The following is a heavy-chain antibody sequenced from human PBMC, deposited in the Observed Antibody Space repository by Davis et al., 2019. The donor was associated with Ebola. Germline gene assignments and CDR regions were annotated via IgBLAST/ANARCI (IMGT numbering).Heavy chain of an antibody. CDR3: ARAATTPYYYYGMDV. CDR1: GFTFSIYW. CDR2: INSDGSST. V-gene: IGHV3-74*01. J-gene: IGHJ6*02. Sequence: PGGSLRLSCAASGFTFSIYWMHWVRQAPGKGLVWVSRINSDGSSTSYADSVKGRFTISRDNSKNTLYLQMNSLRAKDTAVYYCARAATTPYYYYGMDVWGQGTTVTVSS. D-gene: IGHD1-1*01.